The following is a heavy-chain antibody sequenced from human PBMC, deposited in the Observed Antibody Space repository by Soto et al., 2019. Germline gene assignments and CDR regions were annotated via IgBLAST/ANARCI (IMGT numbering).Heavy chain of an antibody. CDR1: GGAINDHC. CDR3: ARVRTGYFDY. CDR2: IYYNGNT. Sequence: QVQLQESGPGLVKPSETLSLTCTLSGGAINDHCWSFIRQPPGKGLEWIGYIYYNGNTNYNPSLESRVPISVDRSRNQFSLRLTSLTAADTAVYYCARVRTGYFDYWGRGALVTVSS. D-gene: IGHD3-9*01. V-gene: IGHV4-59*11. J-gene: IGHJ4*02.